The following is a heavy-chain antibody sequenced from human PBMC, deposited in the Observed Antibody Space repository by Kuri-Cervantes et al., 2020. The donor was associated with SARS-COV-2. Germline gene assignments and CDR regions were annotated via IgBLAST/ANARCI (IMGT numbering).Heavy chain of an antibody. CDR3: AREEYSSSWSAVDFDY. J-gene: IGHJ4*02. D-gene: IGHD6-13*01. CDR2: IWYDGSNK. V-gene: IGHV3-33*08. CDR1: GFTFNSYS. Sequence: GGSLRLSCAASGFTFNSYSMNWVRQAPGKGLEWVAVIWYDGSNKYYADSVKGRFTISRDNSKNTLYLQMNSLRAEDTAVYYCAREEYSSSWSAVDFDYWGQGTLVTVSS.